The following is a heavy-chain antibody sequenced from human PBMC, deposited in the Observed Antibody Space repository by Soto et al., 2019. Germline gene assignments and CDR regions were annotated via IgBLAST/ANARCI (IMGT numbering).Heavy chain of an antibody. Sequence: SETLSLTCAVYGGSFSGYYWSWIRQPPGKGLEWIGEINHSGSTNYNPSLKSRVTISVDTSKNQFSLKLSSVTAADTAVYYCERGGISKWLRGAFDIWGQGTMVTVSS. CDR1: GGSFSGYY. D-gene: IGHD5-12*01. CDR2: INHSGST. V-gene: IGHV4-34*01. CDR3: ERGGISKWLRGAFDI. J-gene: IGHJ3*02.